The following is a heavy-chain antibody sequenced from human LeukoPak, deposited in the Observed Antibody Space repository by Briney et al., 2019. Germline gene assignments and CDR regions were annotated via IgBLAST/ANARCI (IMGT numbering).Heavy chain of an antibody. CDR3: ATSRMIVVVITAGAFDI. CDR2: IIPIFGTA. Sequence: SVKVSCKASGGTFSSYAISWVRQAPGQRLEWMGGIIPIFGTANYAQKFQGRVTTTADESTGTAYMELSSLRSEDTAVYYCATSRMIVVVITAGAFDIWGQGTMVTVSS. V-gene: IGHV1-69*13. D-gene: IGHD3-22*01. CDR1: GGTFSSYA. J-gene: IGHJ3*02.